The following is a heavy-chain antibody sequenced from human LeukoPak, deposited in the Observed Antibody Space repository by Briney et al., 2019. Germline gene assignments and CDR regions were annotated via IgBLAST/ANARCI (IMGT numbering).Heavy chain of an antibody. J-gene: IGHJ3*02. CDR1: GFTFTTYW. Sequence: GGSLRLSCAASGFTFTTYWMDWVRQVPGKGLLWVARIGTDGSGTAYADSVQGRFTISRDNAKNTPFLQMSGLRAEDTAVYYCARDKYGGNSNAFDIWGQGTLVSVSS. V-gene: IGHV3-74*01. CDR3: ARDKYGGNSNAFDI. CDR2: IGTDGSGT. D-gene: IGHD4-23*01.